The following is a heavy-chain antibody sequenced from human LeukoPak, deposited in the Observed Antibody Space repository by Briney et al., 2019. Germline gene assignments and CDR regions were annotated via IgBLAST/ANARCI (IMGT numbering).Heavy chain of an antibody. CDR2: ISYDGSNK. CDR1: GFTFSSYA. Sequence: PGGSLRLSCAASGFTFSSYAMHWVRQAPGKGLEWVAVISYDGSNKHYADSVKGRFTISRDNSKNTLYLQVNSLRAEDTAVYYCARGTAMVYFDYWGQGTLVTVSS. CDR3: ARGTAMVYFDY. V-gene: IGHV3-30*04. J-gene: IGHJ4*02. D-gene: IGHD5-18*01.